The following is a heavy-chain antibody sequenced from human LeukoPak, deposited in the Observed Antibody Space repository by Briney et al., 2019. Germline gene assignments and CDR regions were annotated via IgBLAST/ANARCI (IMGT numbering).Heavy chain of an antibody. J-gene: IGHJ4*02. CDR3: AMDFESRPYGSECGSDY. V-gene: IGHV1-18*01. CDR1: GYTFTSYG. Sequence: ASVKVSCKASGYTFTSYGISWVRHAPGQGLEWMGWISAYNGNTNYAQKLQGRVTMTADTSTSTSYMELRSLRSEDTAVYYCAMDFESRPYGSECGSDYWGQGTLVTVSS. D-gene: IGHD3-10*01. CDR2: ISAYNGNT.